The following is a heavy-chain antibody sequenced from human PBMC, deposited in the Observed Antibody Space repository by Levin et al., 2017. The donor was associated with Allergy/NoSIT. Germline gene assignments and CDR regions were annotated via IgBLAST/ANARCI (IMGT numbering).Heavy chain of an antibody. CDR2: INHSGST. J-gene: IGHJ4*02. D-gene: IGHD5-18*01. CDR3: ASGNSVAAMVTSFDY. Sequence: PSETLSLTCAVYGGSFSGYYWSWIRQPPGKGLEWIGEINHSGSTNYNPSLKSRVTISVDTSKNQFSLKLSSVTAADTAVYYCASGNSVAAMVTSFDYWGQGTLVTVSS. CDR1: GGSFSGYY. V-gene: IGHV4-34*01.